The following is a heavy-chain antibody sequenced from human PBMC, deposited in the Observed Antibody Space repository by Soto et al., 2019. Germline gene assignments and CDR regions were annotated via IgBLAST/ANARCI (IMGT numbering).Heavy chain of an antibody. J-gene: IGHJ6*02. CDR1: GDSINNSHW. V-gene: IGHV4-4*02. Sequence: PSETLSLTCAVSGDSINNSHWWSWVRQTPGKGLEWIGETYHSGTTNYNPSLKSRVTISVDTSKNQFSLKLSSVTAADTAVYYCARSRRGYSYGFLYYYGMDVWGQGTTVTVSS. CDR3: ARSRRGYSYGFLYYYGMDV. CDR2: TYHSGTT. D-gene: IGHD5-18*01.